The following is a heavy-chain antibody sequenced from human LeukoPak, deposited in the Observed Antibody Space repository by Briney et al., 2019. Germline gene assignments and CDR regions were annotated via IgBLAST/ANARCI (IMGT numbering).Heavy chain of an antibody. J-gene: IGHJ4*02. Sequence: AGGSLRLSCAASGFTFSSYSMNWVRQAPGKGLEWVSYISSSSSYIYYAGSVKGRFTISRDNAKNSLYLQMNSLRAEDTALYYCARDGGYGDYFDTNWIVYWGQGTLVTVSS. CDR2: ISSSSSYI. CDR1: GFTFSSYS. D-gene: IGHD3-22*01. V-gene: IGHV3-21*01. CDR3: ARDGGYGDYFDTNWIVY.